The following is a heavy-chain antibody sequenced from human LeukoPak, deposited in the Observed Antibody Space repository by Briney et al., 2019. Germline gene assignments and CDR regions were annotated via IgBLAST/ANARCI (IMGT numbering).Heavy chain of an antibody. CDR3: AKDPTSEGRDY. J-gene: IGHJ4*02. CDR2: IWYDGNNK. V-gene: IGHV3-33*06. Sequence: GGSLRLSCAASGFTFSNCGMHWVRQAPGKGLEWVAHIWYDGNNKYYADSVRGRFTISRDNSKNTLYLQMNSLRAEDTAVYYCAKDPTSEGRDYWGQGTLVTVSS. CDR1: GFTFSNCG.